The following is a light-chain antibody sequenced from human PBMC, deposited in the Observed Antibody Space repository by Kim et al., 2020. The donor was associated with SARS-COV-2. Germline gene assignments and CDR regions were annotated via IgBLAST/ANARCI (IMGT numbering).Light chain of an antibody. V-gene: IGKV3-11*01. CDR2: DAS. CDR1: QSVGSP. CDR3: QQRSDWPLT. J-gene: IGKJ4*01. Sequence: LSPGQRATLSCRASQSVGSPLAWYQQKPGQAPRLLIYDASNRATGIPARFSGTGSGTDFTLTISSLEPEDFAIYYCQQRSDWPLTFGGGTKVDIK.